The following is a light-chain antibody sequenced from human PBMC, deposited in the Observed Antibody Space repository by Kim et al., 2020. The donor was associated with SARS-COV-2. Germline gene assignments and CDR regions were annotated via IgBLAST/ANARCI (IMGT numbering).Light chain of an antibody. CDR2: QDS. CDR3: QAWDSSPV. J-gene: IGLJ2*01. CDR1: KLGDKY. Sequence: VSVSPGQTASITCSGDKLGDKYACWYQQKPGQSPVVVIYQDSKRPSGIPERFSGSNSGNTATLTISGTQAMDEADYYCQAWDSSPVFGGGTQLTVL. V-gene: IGLV3-1*01.